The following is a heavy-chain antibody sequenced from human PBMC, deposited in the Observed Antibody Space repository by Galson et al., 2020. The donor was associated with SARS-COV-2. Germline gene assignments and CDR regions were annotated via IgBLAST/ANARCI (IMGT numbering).Heavy chain of an antibody. Sequence: SQTLSLTCTVSGGSISSSSYYWGWIRQPPGKGLEWIGSIYYSGSTYYNPSLKSRVTISVDTSKNQFSLKLSSVTAADTAVYYCARAKSSPMRVVVTYYGMDVWGQGTTVTVSS. CDR2: IYYSGST. V-gene: IGHV4-39*01. CDR3: ARAKSSPMRVVVTYYGMDV. D-gene: IGHD3-22*01. CDR1: GGSISSSSYY. J-gene: IGHJ6*02.